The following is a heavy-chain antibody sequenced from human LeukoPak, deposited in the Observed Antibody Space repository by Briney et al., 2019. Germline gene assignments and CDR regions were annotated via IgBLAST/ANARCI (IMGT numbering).Heavy chain of an antibody. D-gene: IGHD2-15*01. Sequence: SETLSLTCTVSGGSISGYYWSWIRQPPGKGLEWIGEINHSGSTNYNPSLKSRVTISVDTSKNQFSLKLSSVTAADTAVYYCARERYCSGGSCYSYDYWGQGTLVTVSS. CDR3: ARERYCSGGSCYSYDY. V-gene: IGHV4-34*01. CDR1: GGSISGYY. J-gene: IGHJ4*02. CDR2: INHSGST.